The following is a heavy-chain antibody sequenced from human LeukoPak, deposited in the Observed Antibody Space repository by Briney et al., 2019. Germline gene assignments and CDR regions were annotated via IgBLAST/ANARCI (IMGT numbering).Heavy chain of an antibody. CDR2: ISAYSGNT. CDR1: GYTFTSYG. V-gene: IGHV1-18*01. CDR3: ARGNRLYTSSWSALAFDI. D-gene: IGHD6-13*01. J-gene: IGHJ3*02. Sequence: GASVKVSCKASGYTFTSYGISWVRQAPGQGLEWMGWISAYSGNTNYAQKLQGRVTMTTDTSTSTAYTELRSLRSEDAAVYYCARGNRLYTSSWSALAFDIWGQGTMVTVSS.